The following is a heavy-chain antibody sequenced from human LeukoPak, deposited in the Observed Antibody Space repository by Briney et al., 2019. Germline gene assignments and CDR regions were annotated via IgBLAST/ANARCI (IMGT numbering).Heavy chain of an antibody. Sequence: PSETLSLTCAVYGGSFSGFFWSWIRQPPGKGLEWIGEIDHSGNTNYNPSLRSRVSISVDTSKNQFSLEVNSLTAADTAVYYCARKGPLRDSIPFMDVWGEGTTVTVSS. J-gene: IGHJ6*03. CDR3: ARKGPLRDSIPFMDV. V-gene: IGHV4-34*01. CDR2: IDHSGNT. CDR1: GGSFSGFF. D-gene: IGHD4-17*01.